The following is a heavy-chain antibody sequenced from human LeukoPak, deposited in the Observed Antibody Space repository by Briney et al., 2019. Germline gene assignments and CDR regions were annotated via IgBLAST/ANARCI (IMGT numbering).Heavy chain of an antibody. J-gene: IGHJ4*02. D-gene: IGHD2-8*01. CDR2: IYYSGST. CDR1: GGSMSSYY. V-gene: IGHV4-59*08. Sequence: SETLSLTCSVSGGSMSSYYWNWIRQPPGKGLEWIGYIYYSGSTYYNPSLKSRVTISVDTSKNQFSLKLSSVTAADTAVYYCARAGIVLMDNWGQGTLVTVSS. CDR3: ARAGIVLMDN.